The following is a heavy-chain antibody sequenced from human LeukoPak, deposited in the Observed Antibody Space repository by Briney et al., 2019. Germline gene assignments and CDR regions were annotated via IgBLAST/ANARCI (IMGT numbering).Heavy chain of an antibody. D-gene: IGHD6-19*01. CDR2: VYYSGST. V-gene: IGHV4-59*01. J-gene: IGHJ4*02. CDR1: GGSINNYY. Sequence: PSETLSLTCTVSGGSINNYYWSWIRQPPGKAVEWIGYVYYSGSTNYNPSLRSRVTIPVDSSKTQFSLKLRSATAADTAVYFCARDSRYASGRAFDNWGQGTLVTVSS. CDR3: ARDSRYASGRAFDN.